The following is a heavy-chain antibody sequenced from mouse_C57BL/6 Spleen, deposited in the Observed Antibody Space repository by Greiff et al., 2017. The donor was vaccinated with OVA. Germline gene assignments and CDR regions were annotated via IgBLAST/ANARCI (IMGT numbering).Heavy chain of an antibody. CDR1: GYTFTSYG. CDR2: IYPRSGNT. Sequence: QVQLKESGAELARPGASVKLSCKASGYTFTSYGISWVKQRTGQGLEWIGEIYPRSGNTYYNEKFKGKATLTADKSSSTAYMELRSLTSEDSAVYFCARETAQATGYFDYWGQGTTLTVSS. J-gene: IGHJ2*01. V-gene: IGHV1-81*01. CDR3: ARETAQATGYFDY. D-gene: IGHD3-2*02.